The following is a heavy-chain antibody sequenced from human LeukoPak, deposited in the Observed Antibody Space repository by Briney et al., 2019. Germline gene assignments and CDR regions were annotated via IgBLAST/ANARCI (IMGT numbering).Heavy chain of an antibody. D-gene: IGHD3-22*01. Sequence: SETLSLTCTVSGDSINSLDLWSWVRQPPGKGLEWIGEMYLSGTTHSNPSDKSRVTISIDKSKNQFFLNLSSVTAADTAVYYCAGLVGRYSSGLYYYYFDYWGQGTLVTVSS. J-gene: IGHJ4*02. V-gene: IGHV4-4*02. CDR2: MYLSGTT. CDR1: GDSINSLDL. CDR3: AGLVGRYSSGLYYYYFDY.